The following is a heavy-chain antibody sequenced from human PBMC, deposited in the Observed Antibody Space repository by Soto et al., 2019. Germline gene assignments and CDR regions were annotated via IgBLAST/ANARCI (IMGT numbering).Heavy chain of an antibody. V-gene: IGHV4-4*02. CDR3: ARDRRDGYKRYFEF. Sequence: SETLSLTCAVSGGSISSSNWWSWVRQPPGKGLEWIGEIYHSGSTNYNPSLKSRVTISVDKSKNQFSLKLNSVTSADTAVYFCARDRRDGYKRYFEFWGQGNQVTVSS. J-gene: IGHJ4*02. CDR2: IYHSGST. CDR1: GGSISSSNW. D-gene: IGHD5-12*01.